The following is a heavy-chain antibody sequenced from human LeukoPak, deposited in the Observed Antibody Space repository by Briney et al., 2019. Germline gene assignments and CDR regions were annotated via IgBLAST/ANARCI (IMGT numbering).Heavy chain of an antibody. Sequence: GASVKVSCKASGYTFTSYFMHWVRQAPGQGLEWMGIINPGGGSTRYSQKFQGRVTVTRDTSTSTVYMELSSLRSDDTAVYCCARGRTSMIVVALDHWGQGTLVTVSS. J-gene: IGHJ4*02. D-gene: IGHD3-22*01. V-gene: IGHV1-46*01. CDR1: GYTFTSYF. CDR2: INPGGGST. CDR3: ARGRTSMIVVALDH.